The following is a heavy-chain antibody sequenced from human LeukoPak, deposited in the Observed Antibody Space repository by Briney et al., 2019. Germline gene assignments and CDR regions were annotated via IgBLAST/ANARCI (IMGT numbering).Heavy chain of an antibody. Sequence: GASVKVSCKASGYAFTGYYIHWVRQAPGQGLEWMGWINPNSGGTKYAQKFQGRVTMTRDTSITTAYMGLSRLRSDDTAVYYCAKGRVVAGSKSLTYRWFDPWGQGTLVTVSS. CDR2: INPNSGGT. CDR1: GYAFTGYY. J-gene: IGHJ5*02. V-gene: IGHV1-2*02. D-gene: IGHD6-19*01. CDR3: AKGRVVAGSKSLTYRWFDP.